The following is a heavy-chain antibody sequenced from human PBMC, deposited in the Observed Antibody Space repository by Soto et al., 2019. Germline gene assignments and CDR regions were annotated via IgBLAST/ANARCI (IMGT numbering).Heavy chain of an antibody. V-gene: IGHV3-23*01. CDR3: AKAPARFLEWLSPDY. CDR1: GFTFSSYA. J-gene: IGHJ4*01. CDR2: ISGSGGST. Sequence: GGSLRLSCAASGFTFSSYAMSWVRQAPGKGLEWVSAISGSGGSTYYADSVKGRFTISRDNSKNTLYLQMNSLRAEAPAVYSCAKAPARFLEWLSPDYRGQGTLVAVSS. D-gene: IGHD3-3*01.